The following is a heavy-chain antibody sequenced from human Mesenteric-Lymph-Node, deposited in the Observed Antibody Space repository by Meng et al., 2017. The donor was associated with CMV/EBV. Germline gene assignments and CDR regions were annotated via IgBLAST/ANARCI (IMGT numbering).Heavy chain of an antibody. Sequence: CKASGGTFSSYAISWVRQAPGQGLEWMGGIIPIFGTANYAQKFQGRVTITADKSTSTAYMELSSLRSEDTAVYYCARDYDILTGRDSWGQGTLVTVSS. V-gene: IGHV1-69*06. CDR2: IIPIFGTA. CDR1: GGTFSSYA. J-gene: IGHJ4*02. CDR3: ARDYDILTGRDS. D-gene: IGHD3-9*01.